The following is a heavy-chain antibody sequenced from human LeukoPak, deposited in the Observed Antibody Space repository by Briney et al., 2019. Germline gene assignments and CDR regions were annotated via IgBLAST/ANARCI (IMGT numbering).Heavy chain of an antibody. CDR1: GFTFNTYT. J-gene: IGHJ4*02. D-gene: IGHD3-22*01. CDR2: ISGSSGII. Sequence: GGSLRLSCAASGFTFNTYTMNWVRQAPGKGLEWVSYISGSSGIIDYADSVRGRFTISRDNAKNSLYLQMNSLRAEDTAVYYCARGSTYYESSGRVPFDYWGQGTLVTVSS. V-gene: IGHV3-48*01. CDR3: ARGSTYYESSGRVPFDY.